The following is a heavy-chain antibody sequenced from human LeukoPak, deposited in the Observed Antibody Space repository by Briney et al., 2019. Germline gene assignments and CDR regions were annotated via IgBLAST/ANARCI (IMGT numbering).Heavy chain of an antibody. Sequence: GGSLRLSCTATGFTFSNYWMSWVRQTPEKGLEWVANIRQDGSETVYVDSVKGRFTISRDNAQSSLYLQMNSLRAEDTAVYYCARDPYSSSWSYGMDVWGQGTAVTVSS. CDR2: IRQDGSET. D-gene: IGHD6-13*01. CDR3: ARDPYSSSWSYGMDV. CDR1: GFTFSNYW. J-gene: IGHJ6*02. V-gene: IGHV3-7*05.